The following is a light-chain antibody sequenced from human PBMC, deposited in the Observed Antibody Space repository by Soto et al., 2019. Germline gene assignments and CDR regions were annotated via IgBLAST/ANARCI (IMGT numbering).Light chain of an antibody. CDR2: EVS. Sequence: QSVLTQPASVSGSPGQSITISCTGTTSDVGSYNLVSWYQQHPGKAPKLIIYEVSERPSGVSTRFSGSKSGNMASLTISGLQAEDEAEYYCCSYTGLYSYVFGTGTKVTVL. CDR1: TSDVGSYNL. CDR3: CSYTGLYSYV. J-gene: IGLJ1*01. V-gene: IGLV2-23*02.